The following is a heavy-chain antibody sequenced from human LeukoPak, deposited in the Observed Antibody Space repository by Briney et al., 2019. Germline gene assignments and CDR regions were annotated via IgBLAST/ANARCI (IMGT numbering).Heavy chain of an antibody. CDR1: GYTFTGYY. Sequence: ASVKVSCKASGYTFTGYYMHWVRQAPGQGLEWMGWINPNSGGTNYAQKFQGRVTMTRDTSISTAYMELSRLRSGDTAVYYCARVLAAAGTSYYWGQGTLVTVSS. CDR2: INPNSGGT. D-gene: IGHD6-13*01. J-gene: IGHJ4*02. V-gene: IGHV1-2*02. CDR3: ARVLAAAGTSYY.